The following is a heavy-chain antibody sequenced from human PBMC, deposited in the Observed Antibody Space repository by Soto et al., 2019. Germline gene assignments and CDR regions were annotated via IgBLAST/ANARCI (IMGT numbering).Heavy chain of an antibody. Sequence: QVQLVESGGGVVQPGRSLRLSCAASGFTFNNYGMHWVRQAPGKGLEWVAGISYDGSNKYYADSVKGRFTISRDNSKNTLHLQMNSLRTADTAVYYCAKHLGGSYLYYFDYWGQGTLVTVSS. CDR1: GFTFNNYG. D-gene: IGHD1-26*01. V-gene: IGHV3-30*18. J-gene: IGHJ4*02. CDR2: ISYDGSNK. CDR3: AKHLGGSYLYYFDY.